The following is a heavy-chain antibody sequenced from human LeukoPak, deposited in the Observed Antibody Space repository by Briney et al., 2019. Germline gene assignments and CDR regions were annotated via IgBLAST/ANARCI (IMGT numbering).Heavy chain of an antibody. CDR3: ARDASSGWTTRYFDY. D-gene: IGHD6-19*01. V-gene: IGHV1-2*06. Sequence: ASVKVSCKASGYTFTGYYMHWVRQAPGQGPEWMGRINPNSGGTNYAQKFQGRVTMTRDTSISTAYMELSSLRSEDTAVYYCARDASSGWTTRYFDYWGQGTLVTVSS. CDR1: GYTFTGYY. J-gene: IGHJ4*02. CDR2: INPNSGGT.